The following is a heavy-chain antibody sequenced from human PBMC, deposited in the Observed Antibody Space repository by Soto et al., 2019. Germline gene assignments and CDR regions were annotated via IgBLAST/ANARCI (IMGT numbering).Heavy chain of an antibody. Sequence: KTSETLSLTCAVYGGSFSGYYWSWIRQPPGKGLEWIGEINHSGSTNYNPSLKSRVTISVDTSKNQFSLKLSSVTAADTAVYYCARIVVVPAAGWGYYYYYGMDVWGQGTTVTVSS. V-gene: IGHV4-34*01. J-gene: IGHJ6*02. CDR3: ARIVVVPAAGWGYYYYYGMDV. CDR1: GGSFSGYY. CDR2: INHSGST. D-gene: IGHD2-2*01.